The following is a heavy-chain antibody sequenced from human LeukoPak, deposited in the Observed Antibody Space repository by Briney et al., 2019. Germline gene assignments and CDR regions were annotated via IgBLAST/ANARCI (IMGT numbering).Heavy chain of an antibody. Sequence: ASVKVSCKASGYTFTSYAMHWVRQAPGQRLEWMGWINAGNGNTKYSQEFQGRVTITRDTSASTAYMELSSLRSEDMAVYYCARQMVRGVIILDYWGQGTLVTVSS. CDR1: GYTFTSYA. V-gene: IGHV1-3*03. J-gene: IGHJ4*02. CDR3: ARQMVRGVIILDY. D-gene: IGHD3-10*01. CDR2: INAGNGNT.